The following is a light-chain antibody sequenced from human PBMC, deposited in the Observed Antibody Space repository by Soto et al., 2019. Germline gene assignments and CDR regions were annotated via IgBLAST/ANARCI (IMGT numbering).Light chain of an antibody. CDR1: QSVDRY. CDR3: QQGSHWYT. Sequence: EIVLTQSPATLSLSPGDRATLSCRASQSVDRYLAWYQEKPGQAPRLLIYDTSDRATGIPDRFSGSGSGPDFTLTISSVEPEDFAVYYCQQGSHWYTFGQGTKLEIK. CDR2: DTS. J-gene: IGKJ2*01. V-gene: IGKV3-11*01.